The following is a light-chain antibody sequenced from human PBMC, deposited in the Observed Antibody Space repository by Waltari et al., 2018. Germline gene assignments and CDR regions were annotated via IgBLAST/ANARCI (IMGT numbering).Light chain of an antibody. J-gene: IGKJ1*01. V-gene: IGKV1-5*01. Sequence: DIQMTQSPSTLSAFVGERVTITCRSSQSINRWVAWFQQKPGKAPTPLIHEVASLVSGVPSRFSGRGSGNEFTLAISSLQPDEFATYYCQQYNSDDWTFGQGTKVEI. CDR3: QQYNSDDWT. CDR2: EVA. CDR1: QSINRW.